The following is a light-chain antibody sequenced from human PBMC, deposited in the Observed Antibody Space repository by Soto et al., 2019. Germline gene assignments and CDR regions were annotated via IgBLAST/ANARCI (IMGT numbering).Light chain of an antibody. V-gene: IGKV1-39*01. CDR1: RSISSF. CDR2: AAS. CDR3: QQSDSAPLT. J-gene: IGKJ4*01. Sequence: DIQMTQSPSSLSASVGDRVTITCRASRSISSFLNWYQQKPGKAPQLLIYAASSLQGGVPSRSSDSGSGTDFTLTISSRQPEDSATYYCQQSDSAPLTFGGGTRVEVK.